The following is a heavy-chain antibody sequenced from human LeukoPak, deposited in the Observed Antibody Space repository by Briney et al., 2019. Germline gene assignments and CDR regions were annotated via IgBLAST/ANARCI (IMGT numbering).Heavy chain of an antibody. Sequence: SETLSLTCTVSGGSLSSGGYYWSWIRLHPGKGLEWIGYIYYSGSTYYNPSLKSRVTISVDTSKNQFSLKLSSVTAADTAVYYCARVDAFPYSSSWYFDYWGQGTLVTVSS. D-gene: IGHD6-13*01. V-gene: IGHV4-31*03. CDR2: IYYSGST. J-gene: IGHJ4*02. CDR1: GGSLSSGGYY. CDR3: ARVDAFPYSSSWYFDY.